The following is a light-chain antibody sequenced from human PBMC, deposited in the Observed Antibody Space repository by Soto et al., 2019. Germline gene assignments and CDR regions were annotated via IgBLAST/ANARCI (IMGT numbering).Light chain of an antibody. Sequence: ELVLTQSPGTLSLSPGERATLSCRASQSVSSSYLAWYQQKPGQAPRLLIYAASTRATGIPARFSGSGSGTEFTLTISSLQSEDFAVYYCRQYDNWPPITFGQGTRLEIK. CDR3: RQYDNWPPIT. CDR1: QSVSSSY. CDR2: AAS. V-gene: IGKV3-15*01. J-gene: IGKJ5*01.